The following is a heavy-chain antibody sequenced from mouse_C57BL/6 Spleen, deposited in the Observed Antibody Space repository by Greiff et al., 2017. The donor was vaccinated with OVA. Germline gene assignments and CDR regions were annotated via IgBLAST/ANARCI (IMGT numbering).Heavy chain of an antibody. V-gene: IGHV1-63*01. CDR1: GYTFTNYW. Sequence: VQRVESGAELVRPGTSVKMSRKASGYTFTNYWIGWAKQRPGHGLEWIGDIYPGGGYTNYNEKFKGKATLTADKSSSTAYMQFSSLTSEDSAIYYCARSRGMDYWGQGTSVTVSS. CDR3: ARSRGMDY. J-gene: IGHJ4*01. CDR2: IYPGGGYT.